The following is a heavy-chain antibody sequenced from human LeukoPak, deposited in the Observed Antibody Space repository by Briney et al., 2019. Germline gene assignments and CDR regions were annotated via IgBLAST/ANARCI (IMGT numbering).Heavy chain of an antibody. D-gene: IGHD2-2*01. CDR3: AKDCSSTSCYDAFDI. CDR2: INGSGGST. Sequence: PGGSLRLSCAASGYTFSSYAMSWVRQAPGKGLEWVSAINGSGGSTYYADSVKGRFTISRDNYKNTLYLQMNSLRAEDTDVYYCAKDCSSTSCYDAFDIWGQGTMVTVSS. CDR1: GYTFSSYA. V-gene: IGHV3-23*01. J-gene: IGHJ3*02.